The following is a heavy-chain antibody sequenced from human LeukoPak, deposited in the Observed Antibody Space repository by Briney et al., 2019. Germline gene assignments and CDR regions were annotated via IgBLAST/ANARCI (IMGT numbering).Heavy chain of an antibody. V-gene: IGHV3-53*01. CDR2: IYSGNNT. D-gene: IGHD3-22*01. J-gene: IGHJ4*02. Sequence: GGFLRLSCAASGFTVSSNYMSWVRQAPGKGLEWVSVIYSGNNTDYADSVRGRFTISRDNAKNSLYLQLISLRAEDTAVYYCARDRHSSVDYWGQGALVTVSS. CDR1: GFTVSSNY. CDR3: ARDRHSSVDY.